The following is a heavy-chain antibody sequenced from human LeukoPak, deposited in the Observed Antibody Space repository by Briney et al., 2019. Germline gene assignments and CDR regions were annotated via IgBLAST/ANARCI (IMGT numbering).Heavy chain of an antibody. J-gene: IGHJ4*02. V-gene: IGHV3-23*01. CDR1: GFTVSSNY. D-gene: IGHD5-18*01. Sequence: PGGSLRLSCAASGFTVSSNYMSWVRQAPGKGLEWVSTISGNGGSTYYADSVKGRFTFSRDNSKNTLYLQMNSLRGDDTAVYYCARVQYSYGYDGSFYWGQGTLVTVSS. CDR2: ISGNGGST. CDR3: ARVQYSYGYDGSFY.